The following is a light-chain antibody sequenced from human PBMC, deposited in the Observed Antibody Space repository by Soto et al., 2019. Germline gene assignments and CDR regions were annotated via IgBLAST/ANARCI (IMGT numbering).Light chain of an antibody. Sequence: AIRMTQSPSSFSASTGDRVIITCRASQAIGTLLAWYQQKPGKAPKLLIYAASTLQTGVPSRFSGSGSGTDFTLTIRSLQSEDLATYYGHQYYSYPRTVGPGTKVDIK. CDR3: HQYYSYPRT. J-gene: IGKJ3*01. CDR2: AAS. V-gene: IGKV1-8*01. CDR1: QAIGTL.